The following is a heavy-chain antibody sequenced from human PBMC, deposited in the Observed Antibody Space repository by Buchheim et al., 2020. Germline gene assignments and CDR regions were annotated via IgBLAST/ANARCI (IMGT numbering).Heavy chain of an antibody. CDR1: GFTFSSYW. V-gene: IGHV3-7*01. CDR3: ARDKMNGVVIYYYYYGMDV. J-gene: IGHJ6*02. Sequence: EVQLVESGGGLVQPGGSLRLSCAASGFTFSSYWMSWVRQAPGKGLEWVANIKQDGSEKYYVDSVKGRFTISRDNAKNSLYLQMNSLRAEDTAVYYCARDKMNGVVIYYYYYGMDVWGQGTT. D-gene: IGHD3-3*01. CDR2: IKQDGSEK.